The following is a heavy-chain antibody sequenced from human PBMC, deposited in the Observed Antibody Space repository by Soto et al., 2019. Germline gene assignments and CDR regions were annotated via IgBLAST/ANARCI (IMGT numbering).Heavy chain of an antibody. Sequence: QVHLQQWGAGLLKPSETLSLTCGVYGGSLRGSYWSWIRQPPGKALELLVKVTHSGSTTFNTSLKIRVIVSVDTSDNQFSLKLTSVTAADTAVYYCARGHIPVYGPVPDYFDSWGQGTLVTVSS. D-gene: IGHD2-21*01. CDR1: GGSLRGSY. J-gene: IGHJ4*02. V-gene: IGHV4-34*02. CDR3: ARGHIPVYGPVPDYFDS. CDR2: VTHSGST.